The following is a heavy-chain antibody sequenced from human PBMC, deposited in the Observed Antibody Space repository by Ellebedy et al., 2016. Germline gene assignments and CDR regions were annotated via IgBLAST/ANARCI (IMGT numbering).Heavy chain of an antibody. CDR2: IIPIFGTA. CDR1: GGTFSSYA. CDR3: ARGSSSWYEGDYYYGMDV. D-gene: IGHD6-13*01. J-gene: IGHJ6*02. V-gene: IGHV1-69*13. Sequence: SVKVSCXASGGTFSSYAISWVRQAPGQGLEWMGGIIPIFGTANYAQKFQGRVTITADESTSTAYMELSSLRSEDTAVYYCARGSSSWYEGDYYYGMDVWGQGTTVTVSS.